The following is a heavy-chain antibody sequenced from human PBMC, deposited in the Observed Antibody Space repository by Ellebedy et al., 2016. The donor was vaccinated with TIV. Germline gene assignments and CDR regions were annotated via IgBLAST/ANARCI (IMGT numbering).Heavy chain of an antibody. CDR1: EFTXXNYG. CDR3: AKETTELTATTLN. V-gene: IGHV3-30*18. D-gene: IGHD1-1*01. CDR2: ISHDGSVK. J-gene: IGHJ4*02. Sequence: PGGSLRLSCAASEFTXXNYGXXWVRHAPGKGXEWVAVISHDGSVKHYADSVKGRFTISRDNSKNTLNLQLSSLRSEDTAVYYCAKETTELTATTLNWGQGTLVTVSS.